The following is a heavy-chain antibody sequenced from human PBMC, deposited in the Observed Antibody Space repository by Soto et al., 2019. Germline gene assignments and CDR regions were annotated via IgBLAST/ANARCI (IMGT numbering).Heavy chain of an antibody. D-gene: IGHD2-8*01. V-gene: IGHV3-30*18. CDR3: AKSKMEEAEWSYYYGMDV. CDR1: GFTFSSYG. J-gene: IGHJ6*02. CDR2: ISYDGSNK. Sequence: GGSLRLSCAASGFTFSSYGMHWVRQAPGKGLEWVAVISYDGSNKYYADSVKGRFTISRDNSKNTLYLQMNSLRAEDTAVYYCAKSKMEEAEWSYYYGMDVWGQGTTVTVSS.